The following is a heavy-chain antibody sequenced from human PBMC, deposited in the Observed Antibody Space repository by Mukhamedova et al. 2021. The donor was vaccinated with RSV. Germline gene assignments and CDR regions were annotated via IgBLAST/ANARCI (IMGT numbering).Heavy chain of an antibody. CDR2: IMQDGSGK. Sequence: GWVANIMQDGSGKYYVDSVKGRFTISRDNAKSSLYLQMNSLSAEDTAVYYCARGRFCSSPTCYLGEYFHHWGQGTLVTVSS. V-gene: IGHV3-7*01. CDR3: ARGRFCSSPTCYLGEYFHH. J-gene: IGHJ1*01. D-gene: IGHD2-2*01.